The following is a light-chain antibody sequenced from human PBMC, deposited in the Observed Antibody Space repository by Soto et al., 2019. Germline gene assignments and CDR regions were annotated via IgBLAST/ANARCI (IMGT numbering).Light chain of an antibody. J-gene: IGKJ1*01. CDR2: DAS. V-gene: IGKV1-5*01. CDR1: QSISSW. Sequence: DVQMTQSPSTLSASLGDRVTITCRASQSISSWLAWYQQKPGKAPKLLIYDASSLESGVPSRFSGSGSGTEFTLTISSLQPDDFATYYCQQYNSYSPAFGQGTKADI. CDR3: QQYNSYSPA.